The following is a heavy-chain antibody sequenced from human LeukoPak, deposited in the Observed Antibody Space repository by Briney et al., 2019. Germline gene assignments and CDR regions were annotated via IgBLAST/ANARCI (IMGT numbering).Heavy chain of an antibody. D-gene: IGHD1-26*01. V-gene: IGHV4-39*01. CDR1: GGSISSSSYY. CDR2: IYYSGST. J-gene: IGHJ3*02. Sequence: SETLSLTCTVSGGSISSSSYYWGWIRQPPGKGLEWIGSIYYSGSTYYNPSLKSRVTISVDTSKNQFSLKLSSVTAADTAVYYCATQGLVGAFDIWGQGTMVTVSS. CDR3: ATQGLVGAFDI.